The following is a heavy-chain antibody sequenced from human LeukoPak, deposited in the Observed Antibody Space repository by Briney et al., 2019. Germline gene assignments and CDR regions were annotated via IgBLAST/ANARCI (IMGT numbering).Heavy chain of an antibody. CDR2: INHSGST. V-gene: IGHV4-34*01. J-gene: IGHJ4*02. D-gene: IGHD3-3*01. Sequence: SETLSLTCAVYGGSFSGYYWSWIRQPPGKGLEWIGEINHSGSTNYNPSLKSRVTISVDTSKNQFSLKLSSVTAADTAVYYSARGLRFLEWFPLDYWGQGTLVTVSS. CDR3: ARGLRFLEWFPLDY. CDR1: GGSFSGYY.